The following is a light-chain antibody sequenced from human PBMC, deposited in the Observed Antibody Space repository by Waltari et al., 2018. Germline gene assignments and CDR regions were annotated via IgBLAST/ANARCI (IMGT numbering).Light chain of an antibody. CDR3: QQRSSWWT. CDR2: DAS. CDR1: RSVGTY. J-gene: IGKJ1*01. V-gene: IGKV3-11*01. Sequence: ETVLTQSPATLSLSPGERATLSCRASRSVGTYLDWYQHRPGQAPRLLIYDASKRATGIPARFSGSGSGTDFTLTITSLDPEDFAVYYCQQRSSWWTFGQGTKVEIK.